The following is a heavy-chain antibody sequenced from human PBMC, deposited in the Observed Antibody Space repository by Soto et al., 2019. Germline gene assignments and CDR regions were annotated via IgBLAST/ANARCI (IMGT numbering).Heavy chain of an antibody. CDR1: GYTFTSYG. J-gene: IGHJ3*02. CDR3: ASRDGYYDSSGLDAFDI. Sequence: SVKVSCKASGYTFTSYGISWVRQAPGQGLEWMGWISAYNGNTNYAQKLQGRVTMTTDTSTSTAYMELRSLRSDDTAVYYCASRDGYYDSSGLDAFDIWGQGTMVTVSS. V-gene: IGHV1-18*04. CDR2: ISAYNGNT. D-gene: IGHD3-22*01.